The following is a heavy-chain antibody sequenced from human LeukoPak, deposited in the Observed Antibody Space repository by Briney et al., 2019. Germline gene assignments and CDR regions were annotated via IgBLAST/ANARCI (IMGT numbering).Heavy chain of an antibody. V-gene: IGHV4-59*01. J-gene: IGHJ4*02. CDR3: AREVTGTSGSFDY. CDR2: IYYTGTK. CDR1: GGSFRSYY. D-gene: IGHD6-19*01. Sequence: PSETLSLTCTVSGGSFRSYYWTWMRQPPGKELEWLGYIYYTGTKNYNPSLKSRLTISVDTSKDHFSLKLSSVTAADTAVYYCAREVTGTSGSFDYWGQGALVTVSS.